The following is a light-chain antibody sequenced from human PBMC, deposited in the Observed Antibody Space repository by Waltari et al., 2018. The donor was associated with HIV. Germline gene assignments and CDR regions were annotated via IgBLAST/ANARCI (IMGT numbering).Light chain of an antibody. V-gene: IGKV1-17*01. CDR3: LQYNSFPRT. J-gene: IGKJ1*01. CDR2: AAS. Sequence: THSPPSLSASVGKEVTITCRASQGIRNNLGWFQQKPGKAPKRLIFAASSLQGGVPSRFSGSRSGTEFTLTVSSLQPEDFATYFCLQYNSFPRTFGQGTKVEIK. CDR1: QGIRNN.